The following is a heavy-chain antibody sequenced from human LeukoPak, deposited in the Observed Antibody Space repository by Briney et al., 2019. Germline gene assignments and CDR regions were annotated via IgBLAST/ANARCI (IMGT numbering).Heavy chain of an antibody. D-gene: IGHD3-10*01. CDR1: GYTFTGYY. CDR3: ARTGFLWFGESPGDY. V-gene: IGHV1-2*06. J-gene: IGHJ4*02. Sequence: ASVKVSCKASGYTFTGYYMHWVRQAPGQGLEWMGRINPNSGGTNYAQKFQGRVTMTRDTSISTAYMELSRLRSDDTAVYYCARTGFLWFGESPGDYWGQGTLVTASP. CDR2: INPNSGGT.